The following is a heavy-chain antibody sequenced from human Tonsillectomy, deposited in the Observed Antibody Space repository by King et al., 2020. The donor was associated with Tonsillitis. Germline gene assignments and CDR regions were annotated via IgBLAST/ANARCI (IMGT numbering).Heavy chain of an antibody. D-gene: IGHD3-3*02. CDR3: ARGIFGVFIDLYYYGFDV. Sequence: QLQQWGAGLLKPSETLSLTCAVYGGSFSGYYWSWIRQPPGKGLEWIGEINHSGSTDYNPSLKSRVTISVDTSKNQFSLKLSSVTAADTAVYYCARGIFGVFIDLYYYGFDVWGQGTTVTVSS. CDR1: GGSFSGYY. CDR2: INHSGST. J-gene: IGHJ6*02. V-gene: IGHV4-34*01.